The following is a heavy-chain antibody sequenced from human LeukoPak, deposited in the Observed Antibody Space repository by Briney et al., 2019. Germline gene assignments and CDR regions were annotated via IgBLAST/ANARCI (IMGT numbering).Heavy chain of an antibody. J-gene: IGHJ6*03. CDR2: IYSGGST. CDR3: ARAFSVSYYYYMDV. Sequence: GGSLRLSCAASGFTVSSNYMSWVRQAPGKGLEWVSVIYSGGSTYYADSVKGRFTISRDNSKNTLYLQMNSLRAEDTAVYYCARAFSVSYYYYMDVWGKGTTVTVSS. V-gene: IGHV3-53*01. D-gene: IGHD3-3*02. CDR1: GFTVSSNY.